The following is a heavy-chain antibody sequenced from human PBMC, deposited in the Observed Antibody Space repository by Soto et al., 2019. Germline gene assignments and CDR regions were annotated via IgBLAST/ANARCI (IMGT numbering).Heavy chain of an antibody. CDR2: IYYSGST. V-gene: IGHV4-31*03. CDR3: ARGWGTRGTVTTYLFDP. Sequence: QVQLQESGPGLVKPSQTLSLTCTVSGGSISSGGYYWSWIRQHPGKGLEWIGYIYYSGSTYYNPSVKRRVTISVDTAKNQFSLKLSSVTAADTAVYYCARGWGTRGTVTTYLFDPWGQGTLVTVSS. CDR1: GGSISSGGYY. D-gene: IGHD4-17*01. J-gene: IGHJ5*02.